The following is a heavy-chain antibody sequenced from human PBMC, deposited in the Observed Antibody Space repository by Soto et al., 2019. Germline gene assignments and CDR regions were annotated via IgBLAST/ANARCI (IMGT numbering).Heavy chain of an antibody. J-gene: IGHJ4*02. V-gene: IGHV1-46*03. CDR1: GYTFTSYY. CDR2: INPSGGST. CDR3: ARNLLPSLDY. Sequence: QVQLVQSGAEVKKPGASVKVSCKASGYTFTSYYVHWVRQAPGQGLEWMGIINPSGGSTSYAQKFQGRVTRTRDTSTSTVYMELSSLRAEDTAVYDCARNLLPSLDYWGQGTLVTVSS. D-gene: IGHD3-10*01.